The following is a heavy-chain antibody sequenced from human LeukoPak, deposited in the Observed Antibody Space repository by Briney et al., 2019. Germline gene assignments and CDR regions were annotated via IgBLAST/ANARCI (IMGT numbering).Heavy chain of an antibody. CDR3: ARGFSEGTARPWGNYFDY. J-gene: IGHJ4*02. CDR2: ISYDGSNK. CDR1: GFTFSSYG. Sequence: GGSLRLSCAASGFTFSSYGMHRVRQAPGKGLEWVAVISYDGSNKYYADSVKGRFTISRDNSKNTLYLQMNSLRAEDTAVYYCARGFSEGTARPWGNYFDYWGQGALVTVSS. V-gene: IGHV3-30*03. D-gene: IGHD3-16*01.